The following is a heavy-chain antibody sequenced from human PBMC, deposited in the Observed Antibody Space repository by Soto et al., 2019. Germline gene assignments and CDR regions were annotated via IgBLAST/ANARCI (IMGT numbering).Heavy chain of an antibody. V-gene: IGHV3-23*01. J-gene: IGHJ4*02. CDR2: ISGSGADT. CDR1: GFTFSNYG. Sequence: EVQLLESGGGLVQPGGSLSLSCAASGFTFSNYGMSWVRQAPGKGMEWVSAISGSGADTNYADSVKGRFTIARDNSKITQFLQMNSLRAEDTAVYYCAKGSPDRSGYHFFFASWGQGTLGTVS. CDR3: AKGSPDRSGYHFFFAS. D-gene: IGHD3-22*01.